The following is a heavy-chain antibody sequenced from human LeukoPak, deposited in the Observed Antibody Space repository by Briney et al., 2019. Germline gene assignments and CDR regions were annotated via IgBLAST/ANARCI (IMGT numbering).Heavy chain of an antibody. Sequence: PGGSLRLSCAASGFTFSSYSMNWVRQAPGKGLEWVSSISSSSSYIYYADSVKGRFTISRDNAKNSLYLQMNSLRAEDTAVYYCTRHGRYSNGYQAFDYWGQGILVIASS. CDR3: TRHGRYSNGYQAFDY. J-gene: IGHJ4*02. CDR1: GFTFSSYS. CDR2: ISSSSSYI. V-gene: IGHV3-21*01. D-gene: IGHD5-18*01.